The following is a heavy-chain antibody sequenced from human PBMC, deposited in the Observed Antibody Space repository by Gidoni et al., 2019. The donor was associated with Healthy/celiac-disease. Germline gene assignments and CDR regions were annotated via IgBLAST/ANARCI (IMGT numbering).Heavy chain of an antibody. CDR1: VFTFSSYA. D-gene: IGHD3-10*01. V-gene: IGHV3-23*01. CDR2: ISGSGGST. CDR3: AKTLRPYYYGSGSPDY. J-gene: IGHJ4*02. Sequence: EVQLLESGGGLVQPGGSLRLSCAASVFTFSSYAMSWVRQAPGKGLEWVSAISGSGGSTYYADSVKGRFTISRDNSKNTLYLQMNSLRAEDTAVYYCAKTLRPYYYGSGSPDYWGQGTLVTVSS.